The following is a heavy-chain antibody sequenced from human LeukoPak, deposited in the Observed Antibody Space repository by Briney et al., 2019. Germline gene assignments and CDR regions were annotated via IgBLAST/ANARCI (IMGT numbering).Heavy chain of an antibody. V-gene: IGHV3-9*01. CDR2: ISWNSVNI. CDR3: AKDRSYYDSSGYLDY. J-gene: IGHJ4*02. D-gene: IGHD3-22*01. Sequence: PGGSLRLSCAASGFNFDDYAMHWVRQAPGKGLEWVSGISWNSVNIGYADSVKGRFTISRDNAKNTLYLQMNGLRDEDTALYYCAKDRSYYDSSGYLDYWGQGTLVTVSS. CDR1: GFNFDDYA.